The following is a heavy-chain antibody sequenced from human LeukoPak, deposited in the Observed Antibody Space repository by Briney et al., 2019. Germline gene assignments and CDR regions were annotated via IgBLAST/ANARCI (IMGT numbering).Heavy chain of an antibody. CDR1: GYTFSSYG. Sequence: ASVKVSCKASGYTFSSYGISWVRQAPGQGLEWMGWINIYKGNTKYAQKLQGRVTMTTDTSTSTAYMEVTSLRSDDTAVYYCARDQYDSVWDSHRPYFDYWGQGTLVTVSS. CDR3: ARDQYDSVWDSHRPYFDY. J-gene: IGHJ4*02. CDR2: INIYKGNT. V-gene: IGHV1-18*01. D-gene: IGHD3-16*02.